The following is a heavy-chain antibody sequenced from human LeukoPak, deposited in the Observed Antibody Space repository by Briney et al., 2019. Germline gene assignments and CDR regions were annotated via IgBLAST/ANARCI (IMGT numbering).Heavy chain of an antibody. V-gene: IGHV4-31*03. D-gene: IGHD3-22*01. CDR2: IYYSGST. CDR1: GGSISSGGYY. Sequence: SETLSLTCTVSGGSISSGGYYWGWIRQHPGKGLEWIGYIYYSGSTYYNPSLKSRVTISVDTSKNQFSLKLSSVTAADTAVYYCASTSDYYDSSGYSPYLFDYWGQGTLVTVSS. J-gene: IGHJ4*02. CDR3: ASTSDYYDSSGYSPYLFDY.